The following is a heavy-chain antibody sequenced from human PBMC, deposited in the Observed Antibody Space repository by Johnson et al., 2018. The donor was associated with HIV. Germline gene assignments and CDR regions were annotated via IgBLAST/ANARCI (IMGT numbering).Heavy chain of an antibody. CDR1: GFMFSTYW. CDR2: INWNGGST. D-gene: IGHD5-24*01. CDR3: ARFGRGGSHAFDI. V-gene: IGHV3-20*04. J-gene: IGHJ3*02. Sequence: VQLVESGGGLVQPGGSRRLSCAASGFMFSTYWMSWVRQAPGKGLEWVSGINWNGGSTGYADSVKGRFTISRDNAKNSLYLQMNSLRGEDTAFYYCARFGRGGSHAFDIWGQGTMVTVSS.